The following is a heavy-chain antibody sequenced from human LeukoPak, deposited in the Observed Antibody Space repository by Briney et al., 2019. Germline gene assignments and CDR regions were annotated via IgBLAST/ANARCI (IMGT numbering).Heavy chain of an antibody. V-gene: IGHV1-46*01. CDR3: AREHGSGYDFDYFDY. CDR2: INPSGGST. CDR1: GYTFTSYY. J-gene: IGHJ4*02. D-gene: IGHD5-12*01. Sequence: ASVKVSCKASGYTFTSYYMHWVRQAPGQGLEWMGIINPSGGSTSYAQKFQGRVTMTRDMSTSTVYMELSSLRSEDTAVYYCAREHGSGYDFDYFDYWGQGTLVTVSS.